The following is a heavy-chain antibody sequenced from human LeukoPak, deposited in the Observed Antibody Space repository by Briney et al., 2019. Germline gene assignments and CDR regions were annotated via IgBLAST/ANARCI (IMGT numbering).Heavy chain of an antibody. J-gene: IGHJ6*02. V-gene: IGHV3-30-3*01. CDR3: ARDGVNWNYYYRMDV. CDR1: GFTFSSYA. Sequence: GGSLRLSCAASGFTFSSYAMHWVRQAPGKGLEGVAVISYDGSNKYYADSVKGRFTISRDNSKNPLYLQMNSLRAEDTAVYYCARDGVNWNYYYRMDVWGQGTTVTVS. CDR2: ISYDGSNK. D-gene: IGHD1-20*01.